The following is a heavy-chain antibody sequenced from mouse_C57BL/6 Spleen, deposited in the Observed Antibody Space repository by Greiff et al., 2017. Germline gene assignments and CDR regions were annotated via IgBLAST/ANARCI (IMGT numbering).Heavy chain of an antibody. J-gene: IGHJ3*01. CDR3: ARSEGLRDWFAY. Sequence: VQLQQPGAELVKPGASVKLSCKASGYTFTSYWMHWVKQRPGQGLEWIGMIHPNSGSTNYNEKFKSKATLTVDKSSSTAYMQLSSLTSEDSAVYYCARSEGLRDWFAYWGQGTLVTVSA. V-gene: IGHV1-64*01. D-gene: IGHD2-4*01. CDR1: GYTFTSYW. CDR2: IHPNSGST.